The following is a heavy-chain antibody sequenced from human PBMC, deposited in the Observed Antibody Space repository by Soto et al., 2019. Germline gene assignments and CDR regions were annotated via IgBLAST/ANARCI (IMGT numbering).Heavy chain of an antibody. Sequence: QVQLVESGGGLVQPGGSLRLSCAASGFTFGDYEMSWIRQAAGKGPEWVSFLSRSGNTIYYADSVKGRFSLSRDDAENSLYLQMEGLRVEDTATYFCARSSGGYEADAFDMWGQGTMVTVSA. CDR3: ARSSGGYEADAFDM. CDR1: GFTFGDYE. J-gene: IGHJ3*02. CDR2: LSRSGNTI. D-gene: IGHD6-19*01. V-gene: IGHV3-11*01.